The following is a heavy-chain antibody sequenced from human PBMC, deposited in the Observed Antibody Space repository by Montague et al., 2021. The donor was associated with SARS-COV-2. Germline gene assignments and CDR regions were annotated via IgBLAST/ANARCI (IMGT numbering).Heavy chain of an antibody. CDR1: GFTFSSYS. CDR2: ISSNSSYI. V-gene: IGHV3-21*01. CDR3: ARGDLRYGSGGSCRTKDGMDV. D-gene: IGHD2-15*01. Sequence: SLRLSCAASGFTFSSYSMNWVRQAPGKGLEWVSSISSNSSYIYYADSVKGRFTISRDNAKNSLYLQMNSLRAEDTAVYYCARGDLRYGSGGSCRTKDGMDVWGQGTTVTVSS. J-gene: IGHJ6*02.